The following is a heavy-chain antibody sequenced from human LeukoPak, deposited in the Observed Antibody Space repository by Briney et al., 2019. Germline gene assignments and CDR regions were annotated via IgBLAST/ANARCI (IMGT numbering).Heavy chain of an antibody. Sequence: SETLSLTCAVYGGSFGGYYWSWIRQPPGKGLEWIGEINHSGSTNYNPSLKSRVTISVDTSKNQFSLKLSSVTAADTAVYYCARADILTGYYPGDWFDPWGQGTLVTVSS. J-gene: IGHJ5*02. CDR3: ARADILTGYYPGDWFDP. CDR2: INHSGST. CDR1: GGSFGGYY. D-gene: IGHD3-9*01. V-gene: IGHV4-34*01.